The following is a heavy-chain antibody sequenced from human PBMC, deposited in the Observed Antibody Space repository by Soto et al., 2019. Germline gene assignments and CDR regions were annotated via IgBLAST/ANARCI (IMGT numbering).Heavy chain of an antibody. V-gene: IGHV4-34*01. Sequence: PSETLSLTCAVYGGSFSGYYWIWIRQPPGKGLEWIGEINHSGSTNYNPSLKSRVTISVDTSKNQFSLKLSSVTAADTAVYYCARGRRYCSSTSCYTNWFDPWGQGTLVTVSS. CDR2: INHSGST. CDR3: ARGRRYCSSTSCYTNWFDP. CDR1: GGSFSGYY. J-gene: IGHJ5*02. D-gene: IGHD2-2*02.